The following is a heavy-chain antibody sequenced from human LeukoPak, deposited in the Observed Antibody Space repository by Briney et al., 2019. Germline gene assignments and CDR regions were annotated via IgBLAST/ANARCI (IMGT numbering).Heavy chain of an antibody. V-gene: IGHV3-33*08. Sequence: GGSLRLSCAASGFTFSSYGMHWVRQAPGKGLEWVAVIWYDGSNKYYADSVKGRFTISRDNSKNTLYLQMNSLRAEDTAVYYCARGGRRNYYDSSGYYYSAFDYWGQGTLVTVSS. J-gene: IGHJ4*02. CDR1: GFTFSSYG. CDR3: ARGGRRNYYDSSGYYYSAFDY. D-gene: IGHD3-22*01. CDR2: IWYDGSNK.